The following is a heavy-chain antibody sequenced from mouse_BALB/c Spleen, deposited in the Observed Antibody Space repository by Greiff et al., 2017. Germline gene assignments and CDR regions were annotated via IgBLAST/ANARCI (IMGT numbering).Heavy chain of an antibody. V-gene: IGHV5-15*02. CDR3: AWDELRSFAY. D-gene: IGHD4-1*01. Sequence: DVKLVESGGGLVQPGGSRKLSCAASGYTFTDYGMSWVRQAPGKGPEWVAFISNFAYSIYYADTVTSRFTISRENAKNTLYLEMSSLRSEDTSMYDCAWDELRSFAYWGQGTLVTVSA. CDR2: ISNFAYSI. CDR1: GYTFTDYG. J-gene: IGHJ3*01.